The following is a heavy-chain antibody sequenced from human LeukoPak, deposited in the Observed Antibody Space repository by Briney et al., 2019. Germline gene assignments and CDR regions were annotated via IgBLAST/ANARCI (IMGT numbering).Heavy chain of an antibody. J-gene: IGHJ4*02. CDR2: ISGSGGST. Sequence: GGSLRLSCAASGFTFRSYGMSWVRQAPGKGLEWVSAISGSGGSTYYADSVKGRFTISRDNSKNTLYLQMNSLRAEDTAVYYWAKLLYYYDSSQPYWGQGTLVTVSS. D-gene: IGHD3-22*01. V-gene: IGHV3-23*01. CDR3: AKLLYYYDSSQPY. CDR1: GFTFRSYG.